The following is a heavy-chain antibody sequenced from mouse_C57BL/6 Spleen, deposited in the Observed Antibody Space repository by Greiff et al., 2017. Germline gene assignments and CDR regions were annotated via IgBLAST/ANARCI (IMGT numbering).Heavy chain of an antibody. CDR2: IRNKANNHAT. CDR3: TGLYDYDGNAMDY. J-gene: IGHJ4*01. D-gene: IGHD2-4*01. V-gene: IGHV6-6*01. Sequence: EVKLVESGGGLVQPGGSMKLSCAASGFTFSDAWMDWVRQSPEKGLEWVAEIRNKANNHATYYAESVKGRFTISRDDSKSSVYLQMNSLRAEDTGIYYCTGLYDYDGNAMDYWGQGTSVTVSS. CDR1: GFTFSDAW.